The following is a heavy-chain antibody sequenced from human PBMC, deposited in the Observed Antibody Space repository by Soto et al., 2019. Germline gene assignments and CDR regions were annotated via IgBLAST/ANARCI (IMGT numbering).Heavy chain of an antibody. CDR3: ARGGYYYENSGQNAYDY. CDR1: GGSISSGGYY. V-gene: IGHV4-31*03. Sequence: TLALTCTVSGGSISSGGYYWSWIRQHPGKGLEWIGYIYYGGSTYYNPSLKSRATISGDTSKNQFSLKLSSVTAADTAVYYCARGGYYYENSGQNAYDYWGQGILVTVSS. D-gene: IGHD3-22*01. CDR2: IYYGGST. J-gene: IGHJ4*01.